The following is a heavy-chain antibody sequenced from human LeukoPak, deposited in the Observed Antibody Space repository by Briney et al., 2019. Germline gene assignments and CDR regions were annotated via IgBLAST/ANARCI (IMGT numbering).Heavy chain of an antibody. CDR1: GYTFTGYY. D-gene: IGHD6-6*01. J-gene: IGHJ6*03. V-gene: IGHV1-2*02. CDR2: INPNSGGT. CDR3: ARDLSYSSSSLPPLYYYYMDV. Sequence: EASVKVSCKASGYTFTGYYMHWVRQAPGQGLEWMGWINPNSGGTNYAQKFQGRVTMTRDTSISTAYMELSRLRSDDTAVYYCARDLSYSSSSLPPLYYYYMDVWGKGTTVTVSS.